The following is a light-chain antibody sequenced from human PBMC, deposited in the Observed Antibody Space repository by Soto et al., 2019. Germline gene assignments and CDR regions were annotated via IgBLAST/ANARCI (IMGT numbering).Light chain of an antibody. V-gene: IGKV2-24*01. CDR1: QSLLHSDGETY. CDR3: MQATEYPPYT. CDR2: KIS. Sequence: DIVLTQTPLSSPVTLGQPASISCRSSQSLLHSDGETYLSWLQQRPGQPPRLLIYKISNRFSGAPIRXXGSGAGTDFTLKISRVEAEDVGIYYCMQATEYPPYTFGQGTKLEIK. J-gene: IGKJ2*01.